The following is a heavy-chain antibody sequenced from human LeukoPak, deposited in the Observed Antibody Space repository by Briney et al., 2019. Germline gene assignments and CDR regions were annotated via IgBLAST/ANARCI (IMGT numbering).Heavy chain of an antibody. CDR1: GGSISSGSYY. V-gene: IGHV4-61*02. CDR3: ARQYIDILTGYHRGELYWYFDL. J-gene: IGHJ2*01. Sequence: PSETLSLTCSVSGGSISSGSYYWSWIRQPAGEGLEWIGRIYTSGSTNYNPSLKSRVTISVDTSKNQFSLKLRSVTAADTAVYYCARQYIDILTGYHRGELYWYFDLWGRGTLVTVSS. D-gene: IGHD3-9*01. CDR2: IYTSGST.